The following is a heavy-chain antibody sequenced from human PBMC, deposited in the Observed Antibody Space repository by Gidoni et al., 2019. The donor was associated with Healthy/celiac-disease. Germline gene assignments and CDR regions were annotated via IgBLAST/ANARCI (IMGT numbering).Heavy chain of an antibody. Sequence: EVQLVESGGGLVKPGGSLRLSCAASGFTFSSYSMNWVRQAPGKGLEWVSSISSSSSYIYYADSVKGRFTISRDNAKNSLYLQMNSLRAEDTAVYYCARDLTTVTRTDVWGQGTTVTVSS. CDR2: ISSSSSYI. D-gene: IGHD4-17*01. V-gene: IGHV3-21*01. CDR3: ARDLTTVTRTDV. CDR1: GFTFSSYS. J-gene: IGHJ6*02.